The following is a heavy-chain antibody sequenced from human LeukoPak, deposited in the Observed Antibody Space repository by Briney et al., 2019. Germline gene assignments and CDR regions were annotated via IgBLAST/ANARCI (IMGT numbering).Heavy chain of an antibody. V-gene: IGHV3-9*01. CDR3: AKDTGYYYDSSNYLGY. CDR2: ISWNSGSI. J-gene: IGHJ4*02. Sequence: PGRSLRLSCAAPGFTFDDYAMHWVRQAPGKGLEWVSGISWNSGSIGYADSVKGRFTISRDNAKNSLYLQMNSLRAEDTALYYCAKDTGYYYDSSNYLGYWGQGTLVTVSS. D-gene: IGHD3-22*01. CDR1: GFTFDDYA.